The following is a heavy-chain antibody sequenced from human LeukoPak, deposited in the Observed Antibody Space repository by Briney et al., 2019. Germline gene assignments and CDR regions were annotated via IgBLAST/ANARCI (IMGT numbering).Heavy chain of an antibody. CDR2: INPNSGGT. CDR1: GYTFTGYY. J-gene: IGHJ5*02. V-gene: IGHV1-2*02. Sequence: GASVKVTCKASGYTFTGYYIHWVQQAPAQGLEWMGWINPNSGGTNYAQNFQGRVTMTRDTSISTAYMELSRLTSDDTAVYYCVRDDVSPWGQGTLVTVSS. CDR3: VRDDVSP.